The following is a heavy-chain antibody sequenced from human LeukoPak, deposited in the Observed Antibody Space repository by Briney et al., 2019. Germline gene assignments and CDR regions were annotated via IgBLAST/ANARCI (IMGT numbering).Heavy chain of an antibody. CDR2: IGTAGDA. CDR3: ARGRRAPTKYYGMDV. CDR1: GFTFSSYD. Sequence: GGSLRLSCAASGFTFSSYDMHWVRQATGKGLEWVSAIGTAGDAYYPGSVKGRFTISRENAKNSLYLQMNSLRAGDTAVYYCARGRRAPTKYYGMDVWGQGTTVTVSS. V-gene: IGHV3-13*04. J-gene: IGHJ6*02.